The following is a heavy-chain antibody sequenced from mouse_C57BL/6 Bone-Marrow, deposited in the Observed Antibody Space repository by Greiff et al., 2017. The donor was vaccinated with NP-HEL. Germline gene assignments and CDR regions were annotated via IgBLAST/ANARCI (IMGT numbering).Heavy chain of an antibody. D-gene: IGHD1-1*02. Sequence: EVKVVESGGGLVKPGGSLKLSCVASGFTFSDYGMHWVRQAPEKGLEWVAYISSGSSTIYYADTVKGRFTISRDNAKNTLFLQMTSLRSEDTAMYYCAKYGPAWFAYWGQGTLVTVSA. J-gene: IGHJ3*01. V-gene: IGHV5-17*01. CDR2: ISSGSSTI. CDR3: AKYGPAWFAY. CDR1: GFTFSDYG.